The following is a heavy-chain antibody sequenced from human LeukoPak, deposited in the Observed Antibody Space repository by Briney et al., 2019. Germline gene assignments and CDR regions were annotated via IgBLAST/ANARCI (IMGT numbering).Heavy chain of an antibody. Sequence: GGSLRLSCAASGFTFSSYEMNWVRQAPGKGLEWVSYSRSASTIYYADSVKGRFTISRDNAKNSLYLQMNSLRAEDTAVYYCARGYDSGSYYDYWGQGTLVTVSS. V-gene: IGHV3-48*03. J-gene: IGHJ4*02. D-gene: IGHD3-22*01. CDR1: GFTFSSYE. CDR3: ARGYDSGSYYDY. CDR2: SRSASTI.